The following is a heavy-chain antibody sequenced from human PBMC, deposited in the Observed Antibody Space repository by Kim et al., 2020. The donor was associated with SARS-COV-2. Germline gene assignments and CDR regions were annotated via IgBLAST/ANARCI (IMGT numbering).Heavy chain of an antibody. CDR1: GGSISSGGYY. Sequence: SETLSLTCTVSGGSISSGGYYWSWIRQHPGKGLEWIGYIYYSGSTYYNPSLKSRVTISVDTSKNQFSLKLSSVTAADTAVYYCARDRATTITGTISSGFDYWGQGTLVTVSS. CDR3: ARDRATTITGTISSGFDY. V-gene: IGHV4-31*03. CDR2: IYYSGST. J-gene: IGHJ4*02. D-gene: IGHD1-7*01.